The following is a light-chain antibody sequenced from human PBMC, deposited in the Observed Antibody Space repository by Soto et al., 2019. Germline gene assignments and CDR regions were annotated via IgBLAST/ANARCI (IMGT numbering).Light chain of an antibody. J-gene: IGKJ4*01. CDR1: QSVSTN. CDR2: DAS. CDR3: QRALT. Sequence: EIVLTQSPATLSLSPGERATLSCRASQSVSTNLAWYQQTPGQAPRLLIHDASKKATGVPVRFSGSGSGTDFTLTISSLEPEDFAVYYCQRALTFGGGTKVEIK. V-gene: IGKV3-11*01.